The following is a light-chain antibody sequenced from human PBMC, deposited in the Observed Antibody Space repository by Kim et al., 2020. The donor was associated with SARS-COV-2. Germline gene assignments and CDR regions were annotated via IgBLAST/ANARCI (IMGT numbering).Light chain of an antibody. Sequence: SITISGTGTSSDVGGYNYVSWYQQHPGKAPKLIIYDVSNRPSGVSNRFSGSKSGNTASLTISGLQAEDEADYYCSSYTSSSTPVVFGGGTQLTVL. V-gene: IGLV2-14*03. CDR1: SSDVGGYNY. CDR2: DVS. J-gene: IGLJ2*01. CDR3: SSYTSSSTPVV.